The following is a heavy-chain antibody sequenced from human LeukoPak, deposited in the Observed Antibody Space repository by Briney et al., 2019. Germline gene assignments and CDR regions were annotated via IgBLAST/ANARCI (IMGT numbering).Heavy chain of an antibody. CDR2: ISSSSSTI. D-gene: IGHD3-3*01. J-gene: IGHJ6*03. CDR3: ARMDYDFWSGPNEDYYYYMDV. CDR1: GFTFSSYS. V-gene: IGHV3-48*01. Sequence: GRSLRLSCAASGFTFSSYSMNWVRQAPGKGLEWVSYISSSSSTIYYADSVKGRFTISRDNAKNSLYLQMNSLRAEDTAVYYCARMDYDFWSGPNEDYYYYMDVWGKGTTVTVSS.